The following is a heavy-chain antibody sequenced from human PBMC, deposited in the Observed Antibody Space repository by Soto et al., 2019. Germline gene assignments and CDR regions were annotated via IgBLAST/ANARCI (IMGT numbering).Heavy chain of an antibody. CDR1: GFTFSSYA. Sequence: GGSLRLSCAASGFTFSSYAMSWVRQAPGKGLEWVSAISGSGGSTYYADSVKGRFTISRDNSKNTLYLQMNSLRAEDTAVYYCAKVGGYYGSGSYFDYWGQGTLVTVSS. CDR2: ISGSGGST. D-gene: IGHD3-10*01. J-gene: IGHJ4*02. CDR3: AKVGGYYGSGSYFDY. V-gene: IGHV3-23*01.